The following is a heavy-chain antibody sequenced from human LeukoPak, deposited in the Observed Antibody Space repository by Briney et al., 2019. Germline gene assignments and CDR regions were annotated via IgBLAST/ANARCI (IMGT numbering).Heavy chain of an antibody. J-gene: IGHJ4*02. D-gene: IGHD4-17*01. CDR2: IKQDGSEK. V-gene: IGHV3-7*04. CDR1: GFTFSSFW. CDR3: ARERRFIDY. Sequence: GGSLRLCCAASGFTFSSFWMNWVRQAPGKGLEWVANIKQDGSEKYYVDSVKGRFTISRDNAKNSLYLQMNSLRAEDTAVYYCARERRFIDYWGQGTLVTVSS.